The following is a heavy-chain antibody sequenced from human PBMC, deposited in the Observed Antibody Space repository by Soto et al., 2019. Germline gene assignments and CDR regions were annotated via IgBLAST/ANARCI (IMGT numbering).Heavy chain of an antibody. CDR2: IYYSGST. J-gene: IGHJ6*02. CDR1: GGSISSGGYY. D-gene: IGHD6-6*01. Sequence: PSETLSLTCTVSGGSISSGGYYWSWIRQHPGKGLEWIGYIYYSGSTYYNPSLKSRVTISVDTSKNQFSLKPSSVTAADTAVYYCARDPGGYSSSSGAMDVWGQGTTVTVSS. CDR3: ARDPGGYSSSSGAMDV. V-gene: IGHV4-31*03.